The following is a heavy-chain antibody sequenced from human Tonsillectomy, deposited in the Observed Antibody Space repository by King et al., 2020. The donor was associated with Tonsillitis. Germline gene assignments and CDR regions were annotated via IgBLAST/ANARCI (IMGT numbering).Heavy chain of an antibody. CDR3: ARSVEAVGFDV. Sequence: VQLVESGGGVVQPGRSLRLSCAASGFTFNSYLMHWVRQAPGKGLEWVAVISFDGSYTYYVDSVKGRFTISRDNSKNSLYLQMNSLRPEDTAVYYCARSVEAVGFDVWGQGTTVNVPS. J-gene: IGHJ6*02. CDR2: ISFDGSYT. V-gene: IGHV3-30-3*01. D-gene: IGHD6-19*01. CDR1: GFTFNSYL.